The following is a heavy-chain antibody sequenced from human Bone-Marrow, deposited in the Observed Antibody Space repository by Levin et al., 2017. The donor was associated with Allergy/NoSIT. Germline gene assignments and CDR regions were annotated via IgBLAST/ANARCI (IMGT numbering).Heavy chain of an antibody. Sequence: SETLSLTCTVSGASISNYYWNWIRQPPGKGLEWIGYIYYSGGTNYNPSLKSRVTISVDTSKNQFSLKVSSVTAADTAVYYCASPNYDILTGSHGSAFDSWGQGTMVTVSS. CDR1: GASISNYY. D-gene: IGHD3-9*01. V-gene: IGHV4-59*03. CDR3: ASPNYDILTGSHGSAFDS. CDR2: IYYSGGT. J-gene: IGHJ3*02.